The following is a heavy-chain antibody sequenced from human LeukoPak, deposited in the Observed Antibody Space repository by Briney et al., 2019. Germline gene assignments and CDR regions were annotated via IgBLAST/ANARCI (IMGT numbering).Heavy chain of an antibody. CDR3: AGQASKYQLYDAFDI. Sequence: GESLKISCKGSGYSFTGYWIGWVRQMPGKGLEWMGIIYPGDSDTRYSPSFQGQVTISADKSISTAYLQWSSLKASDTAMYYCAGQASKYQLYDAFDIWGQGTMVTVSS. D-gene: IGHD2-2*01. CDR2: IYPGDSDT. CDR1: GYSFTGYW. J-gene: IGHJ3*02. V-gene: IGHV5-51*01.